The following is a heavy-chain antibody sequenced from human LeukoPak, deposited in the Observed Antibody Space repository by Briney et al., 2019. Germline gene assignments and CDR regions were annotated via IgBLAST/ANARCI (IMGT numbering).Heavy chain of an antibody. V-gene: IGHV1-2*02. D-gene: IGHD6-13*01. CDR1: GYTFTGYY. CDR3: ARAFGYGAAAGTFGY. J-gene: IGHJ4*02. Sequence: ASVKVSCKASGYTFTGYYMRWVRQAPGQGLEWMGWINPNSGGTNYAQKFQGRVTMTTDTSISTAYMELRRLRSDDTAVYYCARAFGYGAAAGTFGYWGQGTLVTVSS. CDR2: INPNSGGT.